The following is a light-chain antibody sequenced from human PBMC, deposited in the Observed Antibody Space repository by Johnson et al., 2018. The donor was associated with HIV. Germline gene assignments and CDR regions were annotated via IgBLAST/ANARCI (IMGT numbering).Light chain of an antibody. CDR1: SSNIGDHS. CDR3: GTWDKSLNTGAV. J-gene: IGLJ1*01. CDR2: DNN. V-gene: IGLV1-51*01. Sequence: QSVLTQPPSVSAAPGRRVTVSCSGRSSNIGDHSVSWYQQLPGTAPKLLIYDNNKRPSGIPDRFSGSKSGTSATLGITGLQTGDEGDYYCGTWDKSLNTGAVCGTGTKVTVL.